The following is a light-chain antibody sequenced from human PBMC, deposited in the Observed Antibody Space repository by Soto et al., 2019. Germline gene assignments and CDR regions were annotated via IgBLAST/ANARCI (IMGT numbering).Light chain of an antibody. CDR1: QSVFYNPDNNNY. J-gene: IGKJ1*01. CDR3: QQYYSTPWA. Sequence: IVMTQSPDSLAVSLGDRVTINCKSSQSVFYNPDNNNYLAWYQQKPGQPPNLLIYWASTRESGVTDRFSGGGAGTDFTLTLSSVHAEDLAVYYCQQYYSTPWAFGQGTKVEIK. CDR2: WAS. V-gene: IGKV4-1*01.